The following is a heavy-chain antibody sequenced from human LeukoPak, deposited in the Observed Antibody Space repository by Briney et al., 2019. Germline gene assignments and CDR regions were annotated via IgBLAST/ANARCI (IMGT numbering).Heavy chain of an antibody. V-gene: IGHV3-53*01. Sequence: GGSLRLSCAASGFTVSSNYMSWVRQAPGKGLDWVSVIYSGGITYYADSVKGRFTISRDNSKNTLYLQMNRLRAEDTAVYYCARTGGLATIDYWGQGTLVTVSS. J-gene: IGHJ4*02. CDR1: GFTVSSNY. CDR3: ARTGGLATIDY. CDR2: IYSGGIT. D-gene: IGHD5-24*01.